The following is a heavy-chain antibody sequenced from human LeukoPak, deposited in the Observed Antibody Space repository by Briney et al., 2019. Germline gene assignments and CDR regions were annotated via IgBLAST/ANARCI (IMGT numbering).Heavy chain of an antibody. Sequence: ASVKVSCKTSGYIFTSYAMHWVRQAPGQRLEWMGWINGGNGNRKYSQEFQGRVTITRDTSASTAYMELSRLRSDDTAVYYCARARSGTLDYWGQGTLVTVSS. J-gene: IGHJ4*02. CDR3: ARARSGTLDY. D-gene: IGHD2-2*01. CDR2: INGGNGNR. V-gene: IGHV1-3*01. CDR1: GYIFTSYA.